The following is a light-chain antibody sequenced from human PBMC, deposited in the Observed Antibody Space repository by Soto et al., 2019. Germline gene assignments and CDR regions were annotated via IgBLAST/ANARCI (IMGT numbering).Light chain of an antibody. CDR2: WAS. CDR1: QSVLYSSNNKNY. V-gene: IGKV4-1*01. Sequence: DIVMTQSPDSLAVSLGERATINCKSSQSVLYSSNNKNYLAWYQQKPGQPPKLLISWASTRESGVPDRFSGSGYGTDFTLTISSLQAEDVAIYHCQQHYSVPPWTFGQGTKVEIK. J-gene: IGKJ1*01. CDR3: QQHYSVPPWT.